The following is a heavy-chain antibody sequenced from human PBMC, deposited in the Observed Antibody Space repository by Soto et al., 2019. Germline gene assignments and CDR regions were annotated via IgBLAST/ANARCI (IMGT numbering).Heavy chain of an antibody. D-gene: IGHD3-16*01. V-gene: IGHV4-30-4*01. J-gene: IGHJ4*02. CDR2: IYYSGST. Sequence: QVQLQESGPGLVKPSQTLSLTCTVSGGSISRGDYYWSWIRQPPGKGLEWIGFIYYSGSTSYNPSLKNRVFMSVDTSKNQFSLKMKSVTAADTAMYYCAREDLTFGGVLDYWGQGILVTVSS. CDR3: AREDLTFGGVLDY. CDR1: GGSISRGDYY.